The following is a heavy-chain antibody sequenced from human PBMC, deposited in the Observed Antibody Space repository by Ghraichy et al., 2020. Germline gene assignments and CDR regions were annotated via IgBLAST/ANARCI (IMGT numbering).Heavy chain of an antibody. V-gene: IGHV4-59*01. CDR2: IYYSGST. J-gene: IGHJ4*02. Sequence: SETLSLTCSVSGGSISGFSWSWLRQPPGKGLEWLGYIYYSGSTKYKPSLTSRVTISVDTTKNQFSLRLSSVTAADTAVYYCARVAWGTVTTEEIDYWGQGTLVTVSS. CDR1: GGSISGFS. D-gene: IGHD4-17*01. CDR3: ARVAWGTVTTEEIDY.